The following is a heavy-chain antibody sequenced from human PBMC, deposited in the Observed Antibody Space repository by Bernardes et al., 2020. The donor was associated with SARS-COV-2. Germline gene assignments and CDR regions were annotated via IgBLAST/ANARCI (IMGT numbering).Heavy chain of an antibody. D-gene: IGHD2-15*01. V-gene: IGHV3-23*01. CDR3: AKVPVLGVVVAFDY. Sequence: GGSLRLSCAASGFTFSSYAMSWVRQAPGKGLEWVSAISDSGGSTYYADSVKGRFTISRDNSKNTLYLQMNSLRAEDTAVYYCAKVPVLGVVVAFDYWGQGTLVTVSS. CDR2: ISDSGGST. J-gene: IGHJ4*02. CDR1: GFTFSSYA.